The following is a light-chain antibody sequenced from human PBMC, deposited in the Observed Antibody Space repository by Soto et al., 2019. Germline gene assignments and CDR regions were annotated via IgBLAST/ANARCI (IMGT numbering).Light chain of an antibody. Sequence: QAVVTEEPSLTLSPGGTVTLTCPSITRAVTSGYYPNWFQQKPGQAPRALIYSTSNKLSWTPARFSGSLLGGKADLTLSGVQPEAEAEYYCLLYYGGAYVFXTGTKVTVL. CDR2: STS. CDR1: TRAVTSGYY. CDR3: LLYYGGAYV. V-gene: IGLV7-43*01. J-gene: IGLJ1*01.